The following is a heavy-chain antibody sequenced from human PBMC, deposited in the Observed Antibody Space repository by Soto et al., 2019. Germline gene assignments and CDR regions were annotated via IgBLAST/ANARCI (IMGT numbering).Heavy chain of an antibody. Sequence: EVQLLESGGGLVQPGGSLRLSCVGSGFFFSSYTMTWVRQAPGKGLEWVSSFSATSENTYYADSVRGRFTISRDNSKNTLILQMNSLTAVDTAMYYCAKARDQQWVRLPFDYWGQGILVIVSS. V-gene: IGHV3-23*01. J-gene: IGHJ4*02. CDR1: GFFFSSYT. CDR2: FSATSENT. D-gene: IGHD6-19*01. CDR3: AKARDQQWVRLPFDY.